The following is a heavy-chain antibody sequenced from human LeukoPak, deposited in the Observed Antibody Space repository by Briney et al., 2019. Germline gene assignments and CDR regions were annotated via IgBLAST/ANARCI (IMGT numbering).Heavy chain of an antibody. J-gene: IGHJ4*02. CDR1: SGSISGYY. Sequence: SETLSLTCTVSSGSISGYYWSWIRQPPGKGLEWIGYMYYSGSTSYNPSLKSRVTISVDTSKNQFSLKLSSVTAADTAVYYCARGFITMVRGVIHLQYYFDYWGQGTLVTVSS. V-gene: IGHV4-59*12. D-gene: IGHD3-10*01. CDR3: ARGFITMVRGVIHLQYYFDY. CDR2: MYYSGST.